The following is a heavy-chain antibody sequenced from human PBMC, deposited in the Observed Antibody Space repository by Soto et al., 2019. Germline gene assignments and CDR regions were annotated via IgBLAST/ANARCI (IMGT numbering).Heavy chain of an antibody. CDR2: IKPDGSDK. V-gene: IGHV3-7*01. J-gene: IGHJ4*02. CDR1: GFTFHNYW. CDR3: ARENYFDY. Sequence: GGFLRLSCAASGFTFHNYWMGWVRQTPDKGLEWVANIKPDGSDKYYVDSVKGRFTISRDNAKNSLYLQMNSLRAEDTAVYYCARENYFDYWGPGTLVTVSS.